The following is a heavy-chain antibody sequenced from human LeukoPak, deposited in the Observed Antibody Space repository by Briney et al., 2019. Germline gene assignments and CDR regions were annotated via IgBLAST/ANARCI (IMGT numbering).Heavy chain of an antibody. CDR2: IYYSGST. Sequence: SETLSLTCTVSAGSISSSSYYWGWIRQPPGKGLEWIGSIYYSGSTYYNPSLKSRVTMSVDTSKNQFSLKLSSVTAADTAVYYCARHCKWELPPFDYWGQGTLVTVSS. CDR1: AGSISSSSYY. J-gene: IGHJ4*02. V-gene: IGHV4-39*01. D-gene: IGHD1-26*01. CDR3: ARHCKWELPPFDY.